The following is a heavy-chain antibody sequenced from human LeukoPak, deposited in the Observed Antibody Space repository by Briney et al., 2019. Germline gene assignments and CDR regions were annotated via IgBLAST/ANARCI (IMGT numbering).Heavy chain of an antibody. CDR1: GDSVSSNSVT. J-gene: IGHJ5*02. CDR2: TYYRSTWYN. CDR3: ARRLTQYDCFDP. D-gene: IGHD2-2*01. V-gene: IGHV6-1*01. Sequence: SQTLSLTCAISGDSVSSNSVTWNWIRQSPSRGLEWLGRTYYRSTWYNDYAVSVRGRITVNPDTFKNQFSLHLNSVTPEDTAVYYCARRLTQYDCFDPWGQGILVAVSS.